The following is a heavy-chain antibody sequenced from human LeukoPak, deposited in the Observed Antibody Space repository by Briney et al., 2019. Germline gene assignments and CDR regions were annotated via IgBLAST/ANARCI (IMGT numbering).Heavy chain of an antibody. CDR2: ISSSSSTI. J-gene: IGHJ4*02. Sequence: PGGSLRLSCAASGFTFSDYYMSWVRQAPGKGLEWVSYISSSSSTIYYADSVKGRFTISRDNAKNSLYLQMNSLRAEDTAVYYCAKEAGCFSGSTSCSSYYFDYWGQGTLVTVSS. CDR3: AKEAGCFSGSTSCSSYYFDY. V-gene: IGHV3-11*04. D-gene: IGHD2-2*01. CDR1: GFTFSDYY.